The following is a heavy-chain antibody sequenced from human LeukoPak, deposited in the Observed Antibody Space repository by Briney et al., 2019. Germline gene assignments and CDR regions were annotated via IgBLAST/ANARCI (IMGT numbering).Heavy chain of an antibody. CDR1: GYSISSGYY. CDR3: ARRLSYYYYMDV. V-gene: IGHV4-38-2*01. CDR2: IYRDGTT. Sequence: SETLSLTCAVGGYSISSGYYWGWVRQPPGKGLEWIGSIYRDGTTFHNPSLKSRVTISVDTSKNQFSLKLSSVTAADTALYYCARRLSYYYYMDVWGKGTTVTVS. J-gene: IGHJ6*03. D-gene: IGHD3-16*01.